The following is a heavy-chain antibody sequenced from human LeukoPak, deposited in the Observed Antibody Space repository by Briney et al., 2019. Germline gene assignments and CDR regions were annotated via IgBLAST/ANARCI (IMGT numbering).Heavy chain of an antibody. V-gene: IGHV1-2*02. D-gene: IGHD5-12*01. Sequence: ASVKVSCKASGYTFTDYYMHWVRQAPGQGLEWIGWINPNSGDTNYAQKFQGRVTMTRDTSIRTAYMDLRSLRSDDTAVYYCTRMHSAYDYAWNYWGQGTLVTVSS. CDR3: TRMHSAYDYAWNY. CDR1: GYTFTDYY. J-gene: IGHJ4*02. CDR2: INPNSGDT.